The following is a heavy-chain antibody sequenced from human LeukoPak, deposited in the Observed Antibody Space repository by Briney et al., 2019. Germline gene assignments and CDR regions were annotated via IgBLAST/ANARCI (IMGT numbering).Heavy chain of an antibody. V-gene: IGHV3-53*01. CDR1: GFTVSRNY. CDR3: ARDSFYSTTDAFDI. Sequence: GRSLRLSCAASGFTVSRNYMSWVRQAPGKGLEWVSVIYSGGSTYYADSVKGRFTISRDNSKNTLYLQMNSLRAEDTDVYYCARDSFYSTTDAFDIWGQGTMVTVSS. CDR2: IYSGGST. D-gene: IGHD2/OR15-2a*01. J-gene: IGHJ3*02.